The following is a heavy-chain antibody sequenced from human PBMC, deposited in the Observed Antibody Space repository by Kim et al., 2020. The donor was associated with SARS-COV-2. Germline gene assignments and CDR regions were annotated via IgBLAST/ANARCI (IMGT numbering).Heavy chain of an antibody. D-gene: IGHD3-22*01. CDR3: ASDSSGYYYVRGTAFDI. Sequence: GGSLRLSCAASGFTFSSYAMHWVRQAPGKGLEYVSAISSNGGSAYYANSVKGRFTISRDNSKNTLYLQMGSLRAEDMAVYYCASDSSGYYYVRGTAFDIWGQGTMVTVSS. CDR2: ISSNGGSA. J-gene: IGHJ3*02. V-gene: IGHV3-64*01. CDR1: GFTFSSYA.